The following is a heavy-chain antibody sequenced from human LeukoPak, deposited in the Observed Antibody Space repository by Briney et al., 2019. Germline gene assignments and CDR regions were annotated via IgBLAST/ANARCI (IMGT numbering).Heavy chain of an antibody. CDR3: ARVIVVVPAAIEKWFDP. D-gene: IGHD2-2*01. J-gene: IGHJ5*02. Sequence: PSETLSLTCAVYGGSFSGYYWSWIRQPPGKGLEWIGEINHSGSTNYNPSLKSRVTISVDTSKNQFSLKLSSVTAADTAVYYCARVIVVVPAAIEKWFDPWGQGTLVTVSS. CDR1: GGSFSGYY. CDR2: INHSGST. V-gene: IGHV4-34*01.